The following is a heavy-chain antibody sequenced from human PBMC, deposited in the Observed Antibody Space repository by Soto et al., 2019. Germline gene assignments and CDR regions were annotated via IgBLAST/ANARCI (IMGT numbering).Heavy chain of an antibody. CDR3: ARMHDILTGTGSDHDRNSFDP. CDR1: GGSISSSSYY. J-gene: IGHJ5*02. V-gene: IGHV4-39*01. Sequence: QLQLQESGPGLVKPSETLSLTCTVSGGSISSSSYYWGWIRQPPGKGLEWIGSIYYSGSTYYNPSHKGRGPISVDTSKNLFSLKLSAVTVADTAVYYCARMHDILTGTGSDHDRNSFDPWGQGTLVTVSS. D-gene: IGHD3-9*01. CDR2: IYYSGST.